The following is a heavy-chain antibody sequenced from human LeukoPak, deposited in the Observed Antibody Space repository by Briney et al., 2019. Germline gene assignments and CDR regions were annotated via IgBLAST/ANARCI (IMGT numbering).Heavy chain of an antibody. Sequence: GGSLRLSCAASGFTFSSYWMHWVRQAPGKGLEWVSAISGSGGSTYYADSVKGRFTISRDNSKNTLYLQMNSLRAEDTAVYYCAKDKAAMVTPDAFDIWGQGTMVTVSS. D-gene: IGHD5-18*01. CDR1: GFTFSSYW. J-gene: IGHJ3*02. CDR2: ISGSGGST. V-gene: IGHV3-23*01. CDR3: AKDKAAMVTPDAFDI.